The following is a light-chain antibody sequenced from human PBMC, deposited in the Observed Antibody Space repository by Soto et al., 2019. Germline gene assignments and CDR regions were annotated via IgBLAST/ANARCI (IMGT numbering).Light chain of an antibody. CDR2: GAS. CDR3: QQYGSSPPYT. J-gene: IGKJ2*01. V-gene: IGKV3-20*01. Sequence: EIVLTQSPCILSLSPGERATLSCRASQSVSSSYLAWYQQKTGQAPRLLIYGASNRATGIPDRFSASGSKSNFTLTISRLEPEDFAVDYCQQYGSSPPYTFGQGTKLEIK. CDR1: QSVSSSY.